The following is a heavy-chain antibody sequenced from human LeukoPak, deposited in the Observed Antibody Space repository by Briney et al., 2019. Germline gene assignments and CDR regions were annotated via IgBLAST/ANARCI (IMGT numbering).Heavy chain of an antibody. V-gene: IGHV3-23*01. J-gene: IGHJ6*02. CDR1: GFTFSSYA. D-gene: IGHD6-6*01. CDR3: AKDRQHTYYYYYGMDV. Sequence: GGSLRLSCAASGFTFSSYAMSWVRQAPGKGLEWVSAISGSGGSTYYADSVKGRFTVSRDNSKNTLYLQMNSLRAEDTAVYYCAKDRQHTYYYYYGMDVWGQGTTVTVSS. CDR2: ISGSGGST.